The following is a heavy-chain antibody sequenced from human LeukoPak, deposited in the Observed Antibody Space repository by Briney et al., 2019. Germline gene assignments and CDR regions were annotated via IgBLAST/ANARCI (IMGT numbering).Heavy chain of an antibody. J-gene: IGHJ4*02. CDR1: GFTFSSYA. Sequence: PGGSLRLSCAASGFTFSSYAMSWVRQAPGKGLEWVSAISGSGGSTYYADSVKGRFTISRDNSKNTLYLQMNSLRAEDTAVYYCAKGAGIAVAGTATWFDYWGQGTLVTVSS. CDR2: ISGSGGST. D-gene: IGHD6-19*01. CDR3: AKGAGIAVAGTATWFDY. V-gene: IGHV3-23*01.